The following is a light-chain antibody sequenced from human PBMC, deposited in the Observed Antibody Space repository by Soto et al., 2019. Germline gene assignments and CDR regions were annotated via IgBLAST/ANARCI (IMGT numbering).Light chain of an antibody. Sequence: DVQMTQSPSTLSASVGDRVPITCRASQSIEGWLAWFQQKPGKAPKVVIYDVSTLESGVPSRFSGSGYGTDFSLTISSLQADDFASYHCQQYKSYPYSFGQGTKLEIK. CDR2: DVS. CDR1: QSIEGW. CDR3: QQYKSYPYS. J-gene: IGKJ2*03. V-gene: IGKV1-5*01.